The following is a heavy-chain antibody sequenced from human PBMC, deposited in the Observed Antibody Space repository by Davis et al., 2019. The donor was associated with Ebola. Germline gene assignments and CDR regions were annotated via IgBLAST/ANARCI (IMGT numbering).Heavy chain of an antibody. D-gene: IGHD6-13*01. CDR3: ARHYSTIWYHYDYFDY. CDR1: GFSVSSTY. J-gene: IGHJ4*02. V-gene: IGHV3-66*04. Sequence: GGSLRLSCAASGFSVSSTYVSWVRQAPGKGLEWVSVMYTACTSRCTDYADSVRGRFIISRDNSKNTVFLQMNSLRAEDTAVYYCARHYSTIWYHYDYFDYWGQGTLVTVSS. CDR2: MYTACTSRCT.